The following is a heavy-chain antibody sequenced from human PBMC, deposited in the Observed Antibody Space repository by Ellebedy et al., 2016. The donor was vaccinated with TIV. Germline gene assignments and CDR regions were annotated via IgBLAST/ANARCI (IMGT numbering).Heavy chain of an antibody. CDR3: TNNGLDI. CDR1: GFTFSTYG. CDR2: ISFDGSNK. J-gene: IGHJ3*02. D-gene: IGHD2-8*01. V-gene: IGHV3-30*18. Sequence: GESLKISXAASGFTFSTYGMHWVRQAPGKGLEWVAVISFDGSNKFYADSVKGRFTISRDNAKNSLFLQMNSLRAEDTAVYFCTNNGLDIWGQGTMVTVSS.